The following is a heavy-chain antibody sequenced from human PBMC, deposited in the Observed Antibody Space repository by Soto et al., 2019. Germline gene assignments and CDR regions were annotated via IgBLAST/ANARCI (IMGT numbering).Heavy chain of an antibody. J-gene: IGHJ4*02. D-gene: IGHD5-18*01. CDR1: GFTFDDYA. V-gene: IGHV3-9*01. Sequence: EVQLEESGGALVQPGRSLRLSCAASGFTFDDYAMYWVRQVLGKGLEWVSSISWNSGNIDYADSVKGRFTTSRDNAKNSLSLQMNSMRPEDTALYYCVRSKGGYSYGTPFDYWGQGTLVTVSS. CDR2: ISWNSGNI. CDR3: VRSKGGYSYGTPFDY.